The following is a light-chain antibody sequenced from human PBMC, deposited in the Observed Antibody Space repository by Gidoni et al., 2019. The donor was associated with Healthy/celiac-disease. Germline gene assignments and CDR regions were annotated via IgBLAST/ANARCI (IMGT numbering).Light chain of an antibody. CDR3: RSYDSSLSGSWV. J-gene: IGLJ3*02. CDR2: GNS. CDR1: SSNIGAGYD. V-gene: IGLV1-40*01. Sequence: QSVLTQPPSGSGAPGQRVTISCTGSSSNIGAGYDVHWYQQLPGTAPKLLIYGNSNRPSGVPDRFSGSKSGTSASLAITGLQAEDEADYYCRSYDSSLSGSWVFGGGTKLTVL.